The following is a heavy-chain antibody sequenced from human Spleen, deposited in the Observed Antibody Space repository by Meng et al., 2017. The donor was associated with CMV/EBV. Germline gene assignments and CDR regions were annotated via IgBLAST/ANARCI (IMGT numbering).Heavy chain of an antibody. CDR3: ARDLGINDFWSGRNWFDP. CDR1: GYTFTGYY. Sequence: ASVKVSCKTSGYTFTGYYMHWARQAPGQGLEWMGCINPNSGGTNYAQKFQGRVTMTRDTSISTAYMELSRLRSDDTAVYYCARDLGINDFWSGRNWFDPWGQGTLVTVS. D-gene: IGHD3-3*01. CDR2: INPNSGGT. V-gene: IGHV1-2*02. J-gene: IGHJ5*02.